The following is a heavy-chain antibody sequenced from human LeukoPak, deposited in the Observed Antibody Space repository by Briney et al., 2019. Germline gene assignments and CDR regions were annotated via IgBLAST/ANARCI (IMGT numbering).Heavy chain of an antibody. CDR2: IYHSGIT. V-gene: IGHV4-59*01. J-gene: IGHJ4*02. CDR3: ARMEDSSWPDDD. D-gene: IGHD6-13*01. Sequence: SETLSLTCTVSGGSISSYHWSWIRQPPGKGLEWIGYIYHSGITNYNPSVKSRVTISVDTSKNQFSLKLSSVTAADTAVYYCARMEDSSWPDDDWGQGTLVTVSS. CDR1: GGSISSYH.